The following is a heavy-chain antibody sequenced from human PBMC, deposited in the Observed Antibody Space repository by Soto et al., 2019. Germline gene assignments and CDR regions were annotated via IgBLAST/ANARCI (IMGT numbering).Heavy chain of an antibody. J-gene: IGHJ4*02. V-gene: IGHV3-23*01. Sequence: EVQLLESGGGLVQPGGSLGISCAASGFTFSSYDMSLVRQAPGKGLEYVSSISVTGSGTYYADSVKGRFTISRDNSKNTLYLQMNSLRVEDTAVYYCARTTTTKSRDYWGQGTLVTVSS. CDR3: ARTTTTKSRDY. CDR2: ISVTGSGT. CDR1: GFTFSSYD. D-gene: IGHD4-17*01.